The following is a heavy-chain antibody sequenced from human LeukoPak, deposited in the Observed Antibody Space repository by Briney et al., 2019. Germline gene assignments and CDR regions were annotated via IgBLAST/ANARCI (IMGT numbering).Heavy chain of an antibody. J-gene: IGHJ4*02. D-gene: IGHD4-17*01. CDR1: GGTFSSYA. Sequence: GSSVKVSCKASGGTFSSYAISWVRQAPGQGLEWMGGIIPIFGTANYAQKFQGRVTITADESTSTAYMELSSPRSEDTAVYYCARPFTGTTRGFDYWGQGTLVTVSS. CDR3: ARPFTGTTRGFDY. V-gene: IGHV1-69*01. CDR2: IIPIFGTA.